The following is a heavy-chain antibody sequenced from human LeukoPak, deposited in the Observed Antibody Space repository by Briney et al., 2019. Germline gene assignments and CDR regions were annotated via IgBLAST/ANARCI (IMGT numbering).Heavy chain of an antibody. Sequence: GGSLRLSCAASGFTFSNSSMNWVRQAPGKGLEWVSSISSSSDYIYDADSVKGRFTISRDNAKNSLYLQMNSLRAEDTAVYYCATMSNWFDPWGQGTLVTVSS. V-gene: IGHV3-21*01. CDR3: ATMSNWFDP. J-gene: IGHJ5*02. CDR2: ISSSSDYI. CDR1: GFTFSNSS.